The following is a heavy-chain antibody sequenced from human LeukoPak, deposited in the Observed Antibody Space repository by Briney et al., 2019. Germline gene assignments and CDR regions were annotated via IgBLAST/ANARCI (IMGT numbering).Heavy chain of an antibody. CDR1: GYTFTGYY. V-gene: IGHV1-2*02. Sequence: ASVKVSCKASGYTFTGYYMHWVRQAPGQGLEWMGWINPNSGGTNYAQKLQGRVTMTTDTSTSTAYMELRSLRSDDTAVYYCARDLEGYCSSTSCYDYYYYMDVWGKGTTVTVSS. D-gene: IGHD2-2*01. J-gene: IGHJ6*03. CDR3: ARDLEGYCSSTSCYDYYYYMDV. CDR2: INPNSGGT.